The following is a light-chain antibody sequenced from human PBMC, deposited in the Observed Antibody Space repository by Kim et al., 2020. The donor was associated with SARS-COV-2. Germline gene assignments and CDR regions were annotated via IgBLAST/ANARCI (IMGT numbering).Light chain of an antibody. CDR3: AAWDDSLSGYV. Sequence: GQRVTITCSGTSSNIGSNYVYWYQHLPGTAPELLIYRNNQRPSGVPDRFSGSKSGTSASLAISGLRSEDEADYYCAAWDDSLSGYVFGTGTKVTVL. J-gene: IGLJ1*01. CDR2: RNN. CDR1: SSNIGSNY. V-gene: IGLV1-47*01.